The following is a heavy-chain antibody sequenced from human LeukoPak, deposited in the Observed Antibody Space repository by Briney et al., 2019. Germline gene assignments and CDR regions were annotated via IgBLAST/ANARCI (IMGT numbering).Heavy chain of an antibody. J-gene: IGHJ4*02. Sequence: GGSLRLSCAASGFTFSSYGMHWVRQAPGKGLEWVAVISYDGSNKYYADSVKGRFTISRDNSKNTLYLQMNSLRAEDTAVYYCAKEGEYSSYFDYWGQGTLVTVSS. CDR1: GFTFSSYG. CDR3: AKEGEYSSYFDY. CDR2: ISYDGSNK. D-gene: IGHD6-6*01. V-gene: IGHV3-30*18.